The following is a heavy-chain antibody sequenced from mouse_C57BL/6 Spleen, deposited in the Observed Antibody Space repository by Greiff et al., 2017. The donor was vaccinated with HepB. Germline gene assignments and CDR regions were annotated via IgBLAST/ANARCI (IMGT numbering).Heavy chain of an antibody. V-gene: IGHV1-50*01. Sequence: VQLQQSGAELVKPGASVKLSCKASGYTFTSYWMQWVKQRPGQGLEWIGEIDPSDSYTNYNQKFKGKATLTVDTSSSTAYMQLSSLTSEDSAVYYYARGSSYGYFDVWGTGTTVTVSS. CDR1: GYTFTSYW. D-gene: IGHD1-1*01. CDR2: IDPSDSYT. CDR3: ARGSSYGYFDV. J-gene: IGHJ1*03.